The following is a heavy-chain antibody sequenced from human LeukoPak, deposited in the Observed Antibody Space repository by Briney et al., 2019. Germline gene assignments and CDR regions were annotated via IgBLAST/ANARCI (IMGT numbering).Heavy chain of an antibody. J-gene: IGHJ4*02. Sequence: GGSLRLSCAASGFPFSTYAMSWVRQAPGKGLEGVSSIRGSDGSTYYADSVKGRFAISRDNSKNTLYLQMNSLRVEDTAVYYCAKDVYGDYGGLDYWGQGTLVTVSS. CDR2: IRGSDGST. D-gene: IGHD4-17*01. CDR3: AKDVYGDYGGLDY. CDR1: GFPFSTYA. V-gene: IGHV3-23*01.